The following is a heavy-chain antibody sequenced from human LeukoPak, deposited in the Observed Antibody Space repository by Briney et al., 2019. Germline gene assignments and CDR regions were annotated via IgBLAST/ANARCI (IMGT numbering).Heavy chain of an antibody. CDR3: ARESVGAFDI. J-gene: IGHJ3*02. D-gene: IGHD1-26*01. CDR1: GFTFSSYA. Sequence: GGSLRLSCAASGFTFSSYAMHWVRQAPSKGLEWVAVISYDGSNKYYADSVKGRFTISRDNSKNTLYLQMNSLRAEDTAVYYCARESVGAFDIWGQGTMVTVSS. V-gene: IGHV3-30-3*01. CDR2: ISYDGSNK.